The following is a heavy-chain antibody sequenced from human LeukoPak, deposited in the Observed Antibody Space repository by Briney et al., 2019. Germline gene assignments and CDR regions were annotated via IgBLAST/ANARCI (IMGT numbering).Heavy chain of an antibody. J-gene: IGHJ4*02. CDR1: GGSISSSSYY. CDR2: ISYSGST. D-gene: IGHD3-22*01. CDR3: ARSVDSLLNFDY. Sequence: SETLSLTCTVSGGSISSSSYYWGWICQPPGTGLEWIGSISYSGSTYYNPSLKSRVTISVDTSKNQFSLKLSSVTAADTAVYYCARSVDSLLNFDYWGQGTLVTVSS. V-gene: IGHV4-39*01.